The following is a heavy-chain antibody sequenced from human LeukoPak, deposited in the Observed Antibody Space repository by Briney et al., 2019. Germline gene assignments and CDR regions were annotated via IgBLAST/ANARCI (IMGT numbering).Heavy chain of an antibody. CDR1: GGSFSGYY. Sequence: PSETLSLTCAVYGGSFSGYYWSWIRQPPGKGLEWIGSIYHSGSTYYNPSLKSRVTISVDTSKNQFSLKLSSVTAADTAVYYCARHPDPYSSVDYWGQGTLVTASS. CDR3: ARHPDPYSSVDY. CDR2: IYHSGST. V-gene: IGHV4-34*01. J-gene: IGHJ4*02. D-gene: IGHD6-19*01.